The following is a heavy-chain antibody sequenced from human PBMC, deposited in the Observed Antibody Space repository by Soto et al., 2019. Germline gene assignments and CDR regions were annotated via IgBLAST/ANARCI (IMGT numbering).Heavy chain of an antibody. V-gene: IGHV3-11*05. CDR3: AKGQKWELPFDY. CDR1: GFTFSDYY. CDR2: ISGTTSST. Sequence: PGGSLRLSCAASGFTFSDYYMSWIRQAPGKGLEWVSYISGTTSSTYYADSVKGRFTISRDNSKNTLYLQMNSLKAEDTAVYYCAKGQKWELPFDYWGQGALVTVSS. J-gene: IGHJ4*02. D-gene: IGHD1-26*01.